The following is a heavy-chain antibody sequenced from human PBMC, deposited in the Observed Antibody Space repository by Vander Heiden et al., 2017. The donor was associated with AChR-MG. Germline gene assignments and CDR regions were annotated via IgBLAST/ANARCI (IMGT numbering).Heavy chain of an antibody. V-gene: IGHV3-21*02. D-gene: IGHD6-19*01. CDR2: ITYSSRYI. J-gene: IGHJ4*02. CDR3: AREDSGWQEINY. CDR1: GFTFSSYS. Sequence: EVQLVESGGGLVKPGGSLRLSCAASGFTFSSYSMNWVRQAPGKGLEWVSSITYSSRYICYADSVKGRFTISRDNAKNALYLQMNSLRDEDTALYYCAREDSGWQEINYWGQGTLVTVSS.